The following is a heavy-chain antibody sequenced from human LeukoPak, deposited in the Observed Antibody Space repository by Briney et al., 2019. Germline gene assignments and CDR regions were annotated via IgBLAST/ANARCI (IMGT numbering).Heavy chain of an antibody. CDR1: GGSISSGSYY. Sequence: PSETLSLTCAVSGGSISSGSYYWSWIRQPAGKGLEWIGRIYTSGSTNYNPSLKSRVTISVDTSKNQFSLKLSSVTAADTAVYYCARGSSGIAADLDYWGQGTLVTVSS. CDR2: IYTSGST. V-gene: IGHV4-61*02. D-gene: IGHD6-19*01. CDR3: ARGSSGIAADLDY. J-gene: IGHJ4*02.